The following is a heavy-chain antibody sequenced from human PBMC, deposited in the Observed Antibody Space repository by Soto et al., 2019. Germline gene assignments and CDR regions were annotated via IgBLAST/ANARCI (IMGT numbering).Heavy chain of an antibody. V-gene: IGHV3-7*05. D-gene: IGHD6-13*01. CDR2: INRGGSKK. CDR3: ARDVSPGSSSLYLDAFDI. Sequence: EVQLEESGGDLVQPGGSLRLSCAASGFTLSAYWMTWVRQAPGKGLEWVANINRGGSKKSYLYSVRGRFTISRDNVGNSLYLQMDSLRADDTALYYCARDVSPGSSSLYLDAFDIWGQGTMVTVSS. CDR1: GFTLSAYW. J-gene: IGHJ3*02.